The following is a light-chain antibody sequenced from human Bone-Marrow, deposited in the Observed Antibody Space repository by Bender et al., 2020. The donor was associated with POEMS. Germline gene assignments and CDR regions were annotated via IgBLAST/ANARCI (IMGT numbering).Light chain of an antibody. J-gene: IGLJ1*01. V-gene: IGLV2-11*01. CDR1: SSDVGGFDS. CDR3: FSYAGGYTYV. CDR2: DVT. Sequence: QSALTQPRSVSGSPGQSVTITCTGTSSDVGGFDSVSWYQEHPGEAPKLMIYDVTKRRSGVPDRFSGSKSANTASLTISGLQAEDEADYYCFSYAGGYTYVFGTGTKVSVL.